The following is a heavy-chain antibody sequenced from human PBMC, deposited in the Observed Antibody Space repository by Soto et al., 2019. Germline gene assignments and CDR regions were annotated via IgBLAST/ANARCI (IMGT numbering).Heavy chain of an antibody. CDR3: AREPLEGPSKGNWFDP. J-gene: IGHJ5*02. CDR2: IYYSGST. CDR1: GGSISSGGYY. Sequence: QVQLQESGPGLVKPSQTLSLTCTVSGGSISSGGYYWSWIRQHPGKGLEWIGYIYYSGSTYYNPSLKSRVTIAVDTSKNQFSLKLSSVTAADTAVYYCAREPLEGPSKGNWFDPWGQGTLVTVSS. V-gene: IGHV4-31*03.